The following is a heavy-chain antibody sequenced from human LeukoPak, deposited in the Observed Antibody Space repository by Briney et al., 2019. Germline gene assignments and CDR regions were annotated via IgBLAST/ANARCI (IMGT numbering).Heavy chain of an antibody. Sequence: PGGSLRLSCAVSGFTFSNYDVHWVRQAPGKGLEWVAVISYDGSNKYYADSVKGRFTISRHNSKKTLYLQMNSLKSEDTAVYYCARDRGDFWTGGYGMDVWGQGTTVTVTS. D-gene: IGHD3/OR15-3a*01. CDR1: GFTFSNYD. CDR3: ARDRGDFWTGGYGMDV. V-gene: IGHV3-30*04. CDR2: ISYDGSNK. J-gene: IGHJ6*02.